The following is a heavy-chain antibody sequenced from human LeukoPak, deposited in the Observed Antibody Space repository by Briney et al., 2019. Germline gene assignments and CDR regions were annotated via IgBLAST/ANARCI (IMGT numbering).Heavy chain of an antibody. CDR1: GFTFGDYA. Sequence: RSLRLSSTASGFTFGDYAMSWVRQAPGKGLEWVGFIRSTAYGGTTEYAASVKGRFSISRDDSKSIAYLQMYSLKSEDTAVYYCARVSWFGELLFHGYWGQGTLVTVSS. D-gene: IGHD3-10*01. CDR2: IRSTAYGGTT. V-gene: IGHV3-49*04. J-gene: IGHJ4*02. CDR3: ARVSWFGELLFHGY.